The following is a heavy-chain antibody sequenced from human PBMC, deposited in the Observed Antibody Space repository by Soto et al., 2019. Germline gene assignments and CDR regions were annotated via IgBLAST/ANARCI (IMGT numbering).Heavy chain of an antibody. D-gene: IGHD1-1*01. J-gene: IGHJ5*01. V-gene: IGHV4-4*02. CDR2: VHISGHS. Sequence: KASETLSLTCTLSGGSVRAPDWWNWVRQSQDKGLEWIAEVHISGHSNYNPSLRSRVSVSIDSSKNQFYLNLNSVTAADTAIYYCARVRQGCSANNCYFDPWGQGTQVTVSS. CDR1: GGSVRAPDW. CDR3: ARVRQGCSANNCYFDP.